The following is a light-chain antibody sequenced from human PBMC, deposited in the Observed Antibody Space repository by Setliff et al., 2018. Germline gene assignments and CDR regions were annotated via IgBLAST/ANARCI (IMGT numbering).Light chain of an antibody. CDR2: GNS. Sequence: QSVLTQPPSVSGAPGQRVTISCTGSSSNIGAGYDVHWYQQLPGTAPKLLIYGNSNRPSGVPDRFSGPKSGTSASLAITGLQAEDGADYYCQSYDSSLSALYVFGTGTKVTVL. CDR1: SSNIGAGYD. CDR3: QSYDSSLSALYV. J-gene: IGLJ1*01. V-gene: IGLV1-40*01.